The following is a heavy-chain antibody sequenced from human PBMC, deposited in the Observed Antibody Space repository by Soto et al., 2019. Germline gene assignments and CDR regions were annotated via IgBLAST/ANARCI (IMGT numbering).Heavy chain of an antibody. CDR1: GFTFSDYY. V-gene: IGHV3-11*01. CDR2: ISSSGSSI. Sequence: GGSLRLSCAASGFTFSDYYMSWIRQAPGKGLEWVSYISSSGSSIYYADSVKGRFTISRDNAKTSLYLQMNSLRAEDTAVYYCARDLGYYDSSGYFDYWGQGTLVTVSS. D-gene: IGHD3-22*01. CDR3: ARDLGYYDSSGYFDY. J-gene: IGHJ4*02.